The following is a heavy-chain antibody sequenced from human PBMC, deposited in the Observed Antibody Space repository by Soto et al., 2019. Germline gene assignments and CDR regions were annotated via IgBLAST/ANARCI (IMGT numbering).Heavy chain of an antibody. D-gene: IGHD6-13*01. V-gene: IGHV3-30-3*01. CDR2: ISYDGSNK. CDR1: GFTFSSYA. J-gene: IGHJ6*02. CDR3: AKGIAAAGTLIYNYYGMDV. Sequence: QVQLVESGGGVVQPGRSLRLSCAASGFTFSSYAMHWFRQAPGKGLEWVAVISYDGSNKYYADSVKGRFTISRDNSKNTLYLQMNSLRAEDTAVYYCAKGIAAAGTLIYNYYGMDVWGQGTTVTVSS.